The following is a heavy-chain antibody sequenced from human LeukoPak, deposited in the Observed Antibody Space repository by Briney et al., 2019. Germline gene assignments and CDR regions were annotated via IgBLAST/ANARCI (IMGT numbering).Heavy chain of an antibody. Sequence: GGSLRLSCAASGFTFSSYEMNWVRQAPGKGLEWVSGISGSGGSTYYADSVKGRFTVSRDNSKNMLYLQMNSLRAEDTAVYYCAHLGYDILTGYYNWGQGTLVFVSS. J-gene: IGHJ4*02. CDR3: AHLGYDILTGYYN. CDR2: ISGSGGST. CDR1: GFTFSSYE. V-gene: IGHV3-23*01. D-gene: IGHD3-9*01.